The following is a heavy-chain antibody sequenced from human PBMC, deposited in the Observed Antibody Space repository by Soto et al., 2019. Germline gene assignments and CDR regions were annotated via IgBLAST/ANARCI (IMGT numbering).Heavy chain of an antibody. V-gene: IGHV4-59*08. CDR3: ARRVGATTRDAFDI. CDR1: GGSISSYY. Sequence: QVQLQESGPGLVKPSETLSLTCTVSGGSISSYYWSWIRQPPGKGLEWIGYIYYSGSTNYNPSLKSRVTISVDTSKNQFSLKLSSVTAADTAGYYCARRVGATTRDAFDIWGQGTMVTVSS. D-gene: IGHD1-26*01. CDR2: IYYSGST. J-gene: IGHJ3*02.